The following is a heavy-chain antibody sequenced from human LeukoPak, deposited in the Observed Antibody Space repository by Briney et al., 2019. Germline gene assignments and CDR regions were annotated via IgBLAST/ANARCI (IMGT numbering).Heavy chain of an antibody. CDR1: GYSFTSHW. CDR3: ARGDNSGWYFFDY. CDR2: IYPGDSDN. Sequence: GESLKISCKASGYSFTSHWIGWVRQMPGKGLEWMGIIYPGDSDNRYSPSFQGQVTISADKSISTAYLQWSTLQAPDTAMYYCARGDNSGWYFFDYWGQGTLVTVSS. V-gene: IGHV5-51*01. D-gene: IGHD6-19*01. J-gene: IGHJ4*02.